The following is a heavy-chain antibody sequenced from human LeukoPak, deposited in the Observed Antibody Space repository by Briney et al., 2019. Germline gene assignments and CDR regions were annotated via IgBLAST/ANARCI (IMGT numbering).Heavy chain of an antibody. Sequence: SDTLSLTCTVSGGSISSYYWSWIRQPPGKGLEWIGYIYYSGSTNYNPSLKSRVTISVDTSKNQFSLKLSSVTAADTAVYYCARGDSSGWYEVDYWGQGTLVTVSS. CDR3: ARGDSSGWYEVDY. V-gene: IGHV4-59*07. D-gene: IGHD6-19*01. CDR1: GGSISSYY. J-gene: IGHJ4*02. CDR2: IYYSGST.